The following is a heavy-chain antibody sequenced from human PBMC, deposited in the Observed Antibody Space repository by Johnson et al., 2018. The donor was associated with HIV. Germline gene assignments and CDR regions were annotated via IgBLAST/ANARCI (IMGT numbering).Heavy chain of an antibody. Sequence: QMLLVESGGGVVQPGRSLRLSCAASGFTFSSYAMHWVRQAPGKGLEWVAVISYDGSNKYYADSVKGRFTISRDNSKNTLYLQMNSLRAEDRAVYYCAGDRAAAGTDALDIWGQGTMVTVSS. V-gene: IGHV3-30*04. CDR2: ISYDGSNK. CDR3: AGDRAAAGTDALDI. J-gene: IGHJ3*02. D-gene: IGHD6-13*01. CDR1: GFTFSSYA.